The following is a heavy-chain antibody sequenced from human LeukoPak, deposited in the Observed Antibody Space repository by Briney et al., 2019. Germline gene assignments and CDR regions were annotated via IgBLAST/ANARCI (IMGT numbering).Heavy chain of an antibody. V-gene: IGHV1-8*01. D-gene: IGHD2-2*01. J-gene: IGHJ5*02. Sequence: GAAVKVSCKASGYTFTSYDINSVRPATGRGVGWMGWMNPDSGKTGYEQKFQGRVTMTRNASISTAYMELSSLRSEDTAMYYCARGLHCSKANCRRGEWFDPWGQGTLVTVSS. CDR2: MNPDSGKT. CDR1: GYTFTSYD. CDR3: ARGLHCSKANCRRGEWFDP.